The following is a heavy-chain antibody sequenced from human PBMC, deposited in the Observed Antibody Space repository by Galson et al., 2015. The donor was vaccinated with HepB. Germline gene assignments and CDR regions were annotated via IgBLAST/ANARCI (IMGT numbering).Heavy chain of an antibody. J-gene: IGHJ6*03. V-gene: IGHV1-8*01. CDR3: ARAARRGRAIAAAGTNYYYMDV. D-gene: IGHD6-13*01. CDR2: MNPNSGNT. CDR1: GYTFTSYD. Sequence: SVKVSCKASGYTFTSYDINWVRQATGQGLEWMGWMNPNSGNTGYAQKFQGRVTMTRNTSISTAYMELSSLRSEDTAVYYCARAARRGRAIAAAGTNYYYMDVWGKGTTVTVSS.